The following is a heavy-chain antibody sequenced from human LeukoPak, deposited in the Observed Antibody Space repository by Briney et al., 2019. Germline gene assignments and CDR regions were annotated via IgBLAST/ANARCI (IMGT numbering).Heavy chain of an antibody. J-gene: IGHJ4*02. Sequence: ASVKVSCKASRYTFTSYDTNWVREAAGQGLEWMGWMNPNTGRTGYAQKFQGRVTMTRDTSITTAYMELTSLTYEDTAVYYCARLAETPDYYSNGGYFYLGYWGQGTPVTVSS. CDR3: ARLAETPDYYSNGGYFYLGY. V-gene: IGHV1-8*01. CDR2: MNPNTGRT. D-gene: IGHD3-22*01. CDR1: RYTFTSYD.